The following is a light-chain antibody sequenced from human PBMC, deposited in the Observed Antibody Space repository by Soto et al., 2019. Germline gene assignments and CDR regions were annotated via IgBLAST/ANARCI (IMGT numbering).Light chain of an antibody. J-gene: IGKJ3*01. CDR3: QQRYSTPLT. Sequence: DIQMTQSPSSLSASVGDRVTITCRASQSISSYLNWYQQKPGKAPKLLIYAASSLQSGVPSRFSGSGSGTDFTLTINSMQPEDFATYYCQQRYSTPLTFGPGTNVYIK. CDR1: QSISSY. CDR2: AAS. V-gene: IGKV1-39*01.